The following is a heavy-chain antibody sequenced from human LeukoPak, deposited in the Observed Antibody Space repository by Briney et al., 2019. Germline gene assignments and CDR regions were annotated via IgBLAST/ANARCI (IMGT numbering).Heavy chain of an antibody. V-gene: IGHV1-18*01. CDR2: VSTYNGDT. CDR3: AKSGGGFGEIDY. J-gene: IGHJ4*02. CDR1: GYTFTSYH. D-gene: IGHD3-10*01. Sequence: ASVKVSCKASGYTFTSYHITWVRQAPGQGLEWMGWVSTYNGDTKYAQQLRGRVTMTTDTSTSTAYMELRSLRSDDTAVYYCAKSGGGFGEIDYWGQGTLVTVSS.